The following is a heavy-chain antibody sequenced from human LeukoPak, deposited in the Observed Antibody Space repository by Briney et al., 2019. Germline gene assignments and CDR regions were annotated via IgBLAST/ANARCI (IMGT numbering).Heavy chain of an antibody. CDR1: GFTFSTYW. J-gene: IGHJ4*02. CDR2: IRPEGTTT. CDR3: ARDLDWILFDY. V-gene: IGHV3-74*03. Sequence: GSLRLSCAASGFTFSTYWMHWVRHAPGKGLVLVSRIRPEGTTTAYADSVKGRFTISRDNAKNTLFLQMNSLSAEDTAVYYCARDLDWILFDYWGQGTLVTVSS. D-gene: IGHD3-9*01.